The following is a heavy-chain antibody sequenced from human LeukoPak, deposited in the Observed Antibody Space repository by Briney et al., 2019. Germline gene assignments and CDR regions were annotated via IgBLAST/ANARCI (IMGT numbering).Heavy chain of an antibody. CDR3: ARDAAVAVAVTGNWFDP. V-gene: IGHV1-18*01. CDR2: ISAYNGNT. CDR1: GYTFTSYG. J-gene: IGHJ5*02. Sequence: ASVKVSCKASGYTFTSYGISWVRQAPGQGLEWMRWISAYNGNTNYAQKLQGRVTMTTDTSTSTAYMELRSLRSDDTAVYYCARDAAVAVAVTGNWFDPWGQGTLVTVSS. D-gene: IGHD6-19*01.